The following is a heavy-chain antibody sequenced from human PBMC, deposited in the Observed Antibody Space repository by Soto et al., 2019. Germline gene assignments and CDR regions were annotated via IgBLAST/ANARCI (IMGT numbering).Heavy chain of an antibody. J-gene: IGHJ6*02. CDR3: LSVIYYDSSGYYGRGPYYYYGMDV. V-gene: IGHV4-31*03. CDR2: IYYSGST. Sequence: SETLSLTCTVSGGSISSGGYYWSWIRQHPGKGLEWIGYIYYSGSTYYNQSLKSRVTISVDTSKNQFSLKLSSVTAADTAVYYCLSVIYYDSSGYYGRGPYYYYGMDVWGQGTTVTVSS. D-gene: IGHD3-22*01. CDR1: GGSISSGGYY.